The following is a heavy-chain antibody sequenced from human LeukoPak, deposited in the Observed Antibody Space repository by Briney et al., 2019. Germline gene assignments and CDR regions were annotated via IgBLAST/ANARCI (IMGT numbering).Heavy chain of an antibody. CDR2: TAHAI. D-gene: IGHD3-10*01. CDR3: AKDRIVISFGDVSKH. Sequence: PGRSLRLSCAASGFIFSGYGMHWVRQAPGKGLEWVALTAHAIHYADSVKGRFTISRDNSKNTLYLQMNNLRVEDTAIYYCAKDRIVISFGDVSKHWGQGTLVTVSS. CDR1: GFIFSGYG. V-gene: IGHV3-30*18. J-gene: IGHJ1*01.